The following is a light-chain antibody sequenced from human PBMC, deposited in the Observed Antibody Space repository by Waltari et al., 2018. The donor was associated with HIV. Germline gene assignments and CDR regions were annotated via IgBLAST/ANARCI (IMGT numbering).Light chain of an antibody. CDR2: AAS. V-gene: IGKV3-15*01. J-gene: IGKJ2*01. CDR3: QQYNNWHT. CDR1: QSVSNN. Sequence: ETVMTQSPATLSVSPGERATLSCRASQSVSNNLAWYQQKPGQAPRLLIYAASTMAAGIPSRVSGSGSGTEFTLTITSLQSEDSALYYCQQYNNWHTFGQGTKLEIK.